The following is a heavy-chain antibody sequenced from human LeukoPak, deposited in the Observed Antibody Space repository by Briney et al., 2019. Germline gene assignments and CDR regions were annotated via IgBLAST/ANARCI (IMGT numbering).Heavy chain of an antibody. V-gene: IGHV3-30-3*01. CDR2: ISYDGSNK. D-gene: IGHD1-26*01. CDR3: ARDEWELLPFDY. Sequence: GGSLRLSCAASGFTFSSYWMHWVRQASGKGLEWVAVISYDGSNKYYADSVKGRFTISRDNSKNTLYLQMNSLRAEDTAVYYCARDEWELLPFDYWGQGTLVTVSS. CDR1: GFTFSSYW. J-gene: IGHJ4*02.